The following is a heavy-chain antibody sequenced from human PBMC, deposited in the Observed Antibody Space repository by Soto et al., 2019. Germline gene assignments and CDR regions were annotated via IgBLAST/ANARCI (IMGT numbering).Heavy chain of an antibody. D-gene: IGHD5-12*01. CDR2: MSHSETT. Sequence: QVQLQESGPGLMKPSQTLSLTCTVSGGYISSAGSFWSWVRQLPGKGLEWIGYMSHSETTHYNSSLKSRLSISLDPSKNEFSVNLGSVTAADTAVYYCARGYSRPDWFDSWGPGTLVIVSS. CDR3: ARGYSRPDWFDS. CDR1: GGYISSAGSF. J-gene: IGHJ5*01. V-gene: IGHV4-31*03.